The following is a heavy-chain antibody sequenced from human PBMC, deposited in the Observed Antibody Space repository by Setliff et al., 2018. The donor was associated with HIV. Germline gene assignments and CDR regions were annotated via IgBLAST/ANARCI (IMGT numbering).Heavy chain of an antibody. V-gene: IGHV4-61*02. D-gene: IGHD2-15*01. CDR3: AGDYAGSGRPFDY. J-gene: IGHJ4*02. Sequence: SETLSLTCTVSGGSISSGYYYWSWIRQHPGKGLEWIGRFDSTGSPDYNPSLKSRVTISIDTSKNHFSLKLSSVTAADTAVYFCAGDYAGSGRPFDYWGQGTLVTVSS. CDR1: GGSISSGYYY. CDR2: FDSTGSP.